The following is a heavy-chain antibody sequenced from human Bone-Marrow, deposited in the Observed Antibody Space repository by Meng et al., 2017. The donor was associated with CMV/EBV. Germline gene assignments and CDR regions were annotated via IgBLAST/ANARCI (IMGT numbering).Heavy chain of an antibody. D-gene: IGHD6-13*01. J-gene: IGHJ4*02. CDR1: GGTFSSYT. V-gene: IGHV1-69*02. Sequence: SVKVYCKASGGTFSSYTISWVRQAPGQGLEWMGRIIPILGIANYAQKFQGRVTITADKSTSTAYMELSSLRSEDTAVYCCARGGIAAPRDYFDYWGQGTLVTVSS. CDR2: IIPILGIA. CDR3: ARGGIAAPRDYFDY.